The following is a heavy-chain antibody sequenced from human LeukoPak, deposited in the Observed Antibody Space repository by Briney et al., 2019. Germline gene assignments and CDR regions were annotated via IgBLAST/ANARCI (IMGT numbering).Heavy chain of an antibody. CDR3: ARDPPPPLDAFDI. V-gene: IGHV3-48*03. CDR1: GFNFNNHE. CDR2: ISSSGSSM. J-gene: IGHJ3*02. Sequence: PGGSLRLSCAASGFNFNNHEMNWVRQAPGKGLEWVAYISSSGSSMYYADSVKGRFSISRDNAKNSLFLQMNSLRVEDTAVYYCARDPPPPLDAFDIWGQGTMVTVSS.